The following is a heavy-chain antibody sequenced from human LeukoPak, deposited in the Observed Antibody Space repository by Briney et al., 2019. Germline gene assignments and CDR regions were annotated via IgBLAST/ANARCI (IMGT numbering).Heavy chain of an antibody. D-gene: IGHD3-22*01. CDR2: ISSSSSYI. V-gene: IGHV3-21*01. CDR3: AREITEDYDSSGYNDY. CDR1: GFTFSSYS. Sequence: PGGSLRLSCAASGFTFSSYSMNWVRQAPGKELEWVSSISSSSSYIYYADSVKGRFTISRDNAKNSLYLQMNCLRAEDTAVYYCAREITEDYDSSGYNDYWGQGTLVTVSS. J-gene: IGHJ4*02.